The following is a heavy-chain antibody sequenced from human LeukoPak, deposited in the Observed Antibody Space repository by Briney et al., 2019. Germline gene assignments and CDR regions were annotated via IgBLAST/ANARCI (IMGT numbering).Heavy chain of an antibody. V-gene: IGHV3-23*01. CDR3: AKGAGSYPFDY. Sequence: PGGSLRLSCAASGFTFSNYAMSWVRQAPGRGLEWVSAISGSGGTYYVDSVKGRFTISRDNSKSTLYLQMNSLRAEDTALYYCAKGAGSYPFDYWGQGTLVTVSS. D-gene: IGHD3-10*01. J-gene: IGHJ4*02. CDR2: ISGSGGT. CDR1: GFTFSNYA.